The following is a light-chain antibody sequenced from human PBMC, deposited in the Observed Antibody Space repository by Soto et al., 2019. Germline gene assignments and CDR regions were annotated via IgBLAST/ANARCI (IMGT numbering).Light chain of an antibody. CDR2: DNN. CDR1: SSNIGNNY. CDR3: GTWDSSLSAGDVV. J-gene: IGLJ2*01. Sequence: CSGSSSNIGNNYVSWYQQLPGTAPKLLIYDNNKRPSGIPDRFSGSKSGTSATLGITGLQTGDEADYYCGTWDSSLSAGDVVFGGGTKLTVL. V-gene: IGLV1-51*01.